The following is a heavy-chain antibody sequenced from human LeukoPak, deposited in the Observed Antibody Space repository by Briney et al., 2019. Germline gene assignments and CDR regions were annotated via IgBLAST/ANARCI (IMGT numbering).Heavy chain of an antibody. CDR3: ARGMGDY. CDR1: GGSISSSSYY. D-gene: IGHD3-10*01. J-gene: IGHJ4*02. CDR2: IYYSGST. V-gene: IGHV4-39*01. Sequence: SETLSLTCTVSGGSISSSSYYWGWIRQPPGKGLEWIGSIYYSGSTYYNPSLKSRVTISVDTSKNQFSLKLSSVTAADTAVYYCARGMGDYWGQGTLVTVSS.